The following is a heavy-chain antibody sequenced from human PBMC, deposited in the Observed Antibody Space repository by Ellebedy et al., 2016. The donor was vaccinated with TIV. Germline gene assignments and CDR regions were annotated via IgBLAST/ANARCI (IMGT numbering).Heavy chain of an antibody. Sequence: AASVKVSCKASGGTFSNYAISWVRQAPGQGLEWMGIINPSGGSTSNAQKIQGRVTMTRDTSTSTVYMELNSLRSEDTAVYYCARGGSGTDWYFDLWGRGTLVTVSS. CDR1: GGTFSNYA. D-gene: IGHD6-13*01. CDR2: INPSGGST. J-gene: IGHJ2*01. V-gene: IGHV1-46*01. CDR3: ARGGSGTDWYFDL.